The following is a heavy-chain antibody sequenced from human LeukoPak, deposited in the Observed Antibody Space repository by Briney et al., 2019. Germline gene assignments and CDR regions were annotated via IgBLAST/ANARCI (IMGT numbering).Heavy chain of an antibody. V-gene: IGHV4-38-2*02. CDR3: ARDGATYYDFWSGSILSL. CDR2: IYHSGST. J-gene: IGHJ4*02. D-gene: IGHD3-3*01. Sequence: PSETLSLTCAVSGYSISSGYSWGWIRQPPGKGLEWIGSIYHSGSTYYNPSLKSRVTISVDTSKNQFSLKLSSVTAADTAVYYCARDGATYYDFWSGSILSLWGQGTLVTVSS. CDR1: GYSISSGYS.